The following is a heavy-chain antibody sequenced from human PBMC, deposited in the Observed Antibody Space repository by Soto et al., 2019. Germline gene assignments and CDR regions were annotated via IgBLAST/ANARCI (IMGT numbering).Heavy chain of an antibody. Sequence: SVKVSCKASGFTFTSSAVQWVRQARGQRLEWIGWIVVGSGNTNYAQKFQERVTITRDMSTSTAYMELSSLRSEDTAVYYCAADNRYYYDSSGYNGVYWGQGTLVTVSS. CDR2: IVVGSGNT. CDR1: GFTFTSSA. J-gene: IGHJ4*02. V-gene: IGHV1-58*01. CDR3: AADNRYYYDSSGYNGVY. D-gene: IGHD3-22*01.